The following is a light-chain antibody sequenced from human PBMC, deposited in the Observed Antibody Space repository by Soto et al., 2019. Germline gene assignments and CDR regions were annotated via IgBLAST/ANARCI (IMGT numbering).Light chain of an antibody. V-gene: IGLV2-18*02. CDR1: SSDVGSYNR. Sequence: QSALTQPPSVSGSPGQSVTISCTGTSSDVGSYNRVSWYQQPPGTAPKLMIYEVSNRPSGVPDRFSGSKSGNTASLTISGLQAEDEADYYCSSYTSSSTPYVLGTGTKLTVL. CDR2: EVS. J-gene: IGLJ1*01. CDR3: SSYTSSSTPYV.